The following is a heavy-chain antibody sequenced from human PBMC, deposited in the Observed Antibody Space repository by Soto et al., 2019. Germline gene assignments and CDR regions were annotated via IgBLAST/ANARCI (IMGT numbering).Heavy chain of an antibody. CDR2: IYYSGST. J-gene: IGHJ6*02. CDR1: GDSITSGGCY. V-gene: IGHV4-31*03. D-gene: IGHD6-19*01. Sequence: SETLSLTCTVSGDSITSGGCYWSLIRQHPGEGLEWIGYIYYSGSTYYNPSLKSRVTISVDTSKNQFSLKLSSVTAADTAVYYCARPTRQWLGLRYYYGMDVWGQGTTVT. CDR3: ARPTRQWLGLRYYYGMDV.